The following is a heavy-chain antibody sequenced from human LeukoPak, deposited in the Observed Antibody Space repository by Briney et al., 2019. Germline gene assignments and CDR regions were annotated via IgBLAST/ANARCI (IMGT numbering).Heavy chain of an antibody. CDR2: IYYSGST. CDR3: ARVLSSYYYYYMDV. J-gene: IGHJ6*03. V-gene: IGHV4-59*08. D-gene: IGHD6-19*01. CDR1: GGSISSYY. Sequence: SETLSLTCTVSGGSISSYYWSWIRQPPGKGLEWIGYIYYSGSTNYNLSLKSRVTISVDTSKNQFSLKLSSVSAADKAVYYCARVLSSYYYYYMDVWGIGTTVTVSS.